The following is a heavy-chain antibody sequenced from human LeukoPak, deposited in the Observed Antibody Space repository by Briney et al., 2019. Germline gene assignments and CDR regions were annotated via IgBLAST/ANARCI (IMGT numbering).Heavy chain of an antibody. D-gene: IGHD2-2*01. V-gene: IGHV3-30-3*01. CDR3: ARMPVAHDI. CDR1: GFTFPSYA. J-gene: IGHJ3*02. Sequence: PGGSLRLSCAASGFTFPSYAMHWVRQAPGKGLGWVAVISYDGSKKYYTDSVKGRFSISRDDAKSTLYLQMSGLRVEDTAVYYCARMPVAHDIWGQGTLVTVSS. CDR2: ISYDGSKK.